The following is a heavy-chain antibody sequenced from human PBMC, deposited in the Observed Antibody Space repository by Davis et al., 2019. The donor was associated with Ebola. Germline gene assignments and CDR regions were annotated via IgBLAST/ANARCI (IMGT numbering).Heavy chain of an antibody. J-gene: IGHJ6*02. V-gene: IGHV1-18*04. CDR3: ASLGTHCSGGSCYDYYYYAMDV. D-gene: IGHD2-15*01. Sequence: ASVKVSCKTSGYTFTTYTLTWVRQAPGQGLEWMGWINSYNGDTNYAQKFQGRVTITADESTSTAYMELSSLISEDTAVYYCASLGTHCSGGSCYDYYYYAMDVWGQGTTVTVSS. CDR1: GYTFTTYT. CDR2: INSYNGDT.